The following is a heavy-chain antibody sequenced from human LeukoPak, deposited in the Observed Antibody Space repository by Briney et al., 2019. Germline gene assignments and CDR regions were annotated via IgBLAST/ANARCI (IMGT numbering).Heavy chain of an antibody. CDR2: ISSSSSSI. D-gene: IGHD6-13*01. CDR3: ARVATSSSWYYWFDP. V-gene: IGHV3-21*01. Sequence: GGSLRLSCAASGFTFNSYSMNWVRQAPGKGLEWVSSISSSSSSIYYADSVKGRFTISRDNAKNSLYLQMNSLRAEDTAVYYCARVATSSSWYYWFDPWGQGTLVTVSS. CDR1: GFTFNSYS. J-gene: IGHJ5*02.